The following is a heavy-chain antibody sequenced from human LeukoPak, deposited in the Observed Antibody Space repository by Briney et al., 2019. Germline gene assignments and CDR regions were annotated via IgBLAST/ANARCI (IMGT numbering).Heavy chain of an antibody. V-gene: IGHV4-39*07. CDR2: IYYSGST. CDR1: GGSISSSSHY. D-gene: IGHD3-10*01. CDR3: ARLRTADTFDI. Sequence: SETLSLTCTVSGGSISSSSHYWGWIRQPPGKGLEWIGNIYYSGSTYYNPSLKSRVTIVVDTSKNQFSLKLSSVTAADTAVYYCARLRTADTFDIWGQGTMVTVSS. J-gene: IGHJ3*02.